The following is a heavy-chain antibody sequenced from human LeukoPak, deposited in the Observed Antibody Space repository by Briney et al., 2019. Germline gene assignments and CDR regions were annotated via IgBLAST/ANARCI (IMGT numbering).Heavy chain of an antibody. J-gene: IGHJ5*02. CDR1: GFTFSSYW. V-gene: IGHV3-7*01. CDR2: IKEDGSGK. D-gene: IGHD3-16*02. CDR3: ARVSISKAGINWFDP. Sequence: PGGSLRLSCAASGFTFSSYWMTWVRQAPGKGLEWVAIIKEDGSGKYHVDSVKGRFTISRDNAKNSLYLQMNSLRAEDTAVYYCARVSISKAGINWFDPWGQGTLVTVSS.